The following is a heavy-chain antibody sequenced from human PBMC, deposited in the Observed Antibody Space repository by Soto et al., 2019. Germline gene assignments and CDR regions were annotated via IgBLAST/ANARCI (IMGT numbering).Heavy chain of an antibody. V-gene: IGHV1-69*12. CDR2: IIPIFGTA. CDR1: GGTFSSYA. CDR3: ARGVLWFGELSGWFDP. D-gene: IGHD3-10*01. J-gene: IGHJ5*02. Sequence: QVQLVQSGAEVKKPGSSVKVSCKASGGTFSSYAISWVRQAPGQGLEWMGGIIPIFGTANYAQKFQGRVTITADEHTNXAYMELSSLRSEDTAVYYCARGVLWFGELSGWFDPWGQGTLVTVSS.